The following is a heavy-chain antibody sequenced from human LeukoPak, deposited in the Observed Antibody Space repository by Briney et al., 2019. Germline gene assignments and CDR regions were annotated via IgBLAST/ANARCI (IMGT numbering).Heavy chain of an antibody. CDR1: GFTVSSNY. CDR3: ARGAAAFSFDY. V-gene: IGHV3-53*01. D-gene: IGHD3-3*02. J-gene: IGHJ4*02. Sequence: PGGSLRLSCAASGFTVSSNYMIWVRQAPGKGLEWLSVIYSGGSPYYADSVKGRFTISRDNSRNTLYLQMNSLRAEDTAVYYCARGAAAFSFDYWGKEPLVTFSS. CDR2: IYSGGSP.